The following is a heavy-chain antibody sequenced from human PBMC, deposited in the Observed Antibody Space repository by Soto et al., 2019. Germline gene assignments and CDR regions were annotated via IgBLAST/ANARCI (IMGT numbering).Heavy chain of an antibody. V-gene: IGHV1-18*01. CDR1: GYTFTSYG. D-gene: IGHD3-3*01. J-gene: IGHJ6*03. CDR3: ARVGTDYDFWSGYYTDYYYYYMDV. Sequence: WASVKVSCKASGYTFTSYGISWVRQAPGQGLEWMGWISAYNGNTNYAQKLQGRVTMTTDTSTSTAYMELRSLRSDDTAVYYCARVGTDYDFWSGYYTDYYYYYMDVWGKGTTVTVSS. CDR2: ISAYNGNT.